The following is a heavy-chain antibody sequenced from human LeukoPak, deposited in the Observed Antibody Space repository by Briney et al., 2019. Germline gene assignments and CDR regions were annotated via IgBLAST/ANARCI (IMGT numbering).Heavy chain of an antibody. CDR3: ARAPYNSGPDY. D-gene: IGHD6-19*01. J-gene: IGHJ4*02. V-gene: IGHV3-48*01. Sequence: GGSLRLSCATSGFTFSSYSMNWVRQAPGKGLEWVSYINPSSTNKYYADSVKGRFTISRDNAKSSLYLQMNSLRAEDTAVFYCARAPYNSGPDYWGQGTLDTVSS. CDR2: INPSSTNK. CDR1: GFTFSSYS.